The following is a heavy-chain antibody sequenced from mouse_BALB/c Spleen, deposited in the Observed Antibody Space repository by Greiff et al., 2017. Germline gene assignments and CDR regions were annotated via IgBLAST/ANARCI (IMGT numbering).Heavy chain of an antibody. Sequence: EVKLVESGGGLVKPGGSLKLSCAASGFTFSSYTMSWVRQTPEKRLEWVATISSGGGNTYYPDSVKGRFTISRDNAKNNLYLQMSSLRSEDTALYYCAIFDGSSYRGYFDYWGQGTTLTVSS. J-gene: IGHJ2*01. CDR1: GFTFSSYT. CDR3: AIFDGSSYRGYFDY. V-gene: IGHV5-9*03. CDR2: ISSGGGNT. D-gene: IGHD1-1*01.